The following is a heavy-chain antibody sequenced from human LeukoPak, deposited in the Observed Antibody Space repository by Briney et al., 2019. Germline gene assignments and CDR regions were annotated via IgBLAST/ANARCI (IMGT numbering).Heavy chain of an antibody. D-gene: IGHD3-16*02. CDR3: AKVPSYDYIWGSYRHLDY. CDR2: ISSSSSTI. J-gene: IGHJ4*02. V-gene: IGHV3-48*01. Sequence: GGSLRLSCAASGFTFSSYSMNWVRQAPRKGLEWVSYISSSSSTIYYADSVKGRFTISRDNAKNSLYLQMNSLRAEDTAVYYCAKVPSYDYIWGSYRHLDYWGQGTLVTVSS. CDR1: GFTFSSYS.